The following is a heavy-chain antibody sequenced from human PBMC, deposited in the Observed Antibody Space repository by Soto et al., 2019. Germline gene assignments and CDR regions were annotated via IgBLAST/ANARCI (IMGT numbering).Heavy chain of an antibody. Sequence: EGQLVESGGGLVKPAGSLRLSCAASGFTFSGYTMNWVRQAPGKGLEWVSSISGSSGFIYYTDSVKGRFTISRDNARNALYLQMNSLRAEDTAVYYCARHGKPGVGEWYLDFWGQGALVTVSS. CDR1: GFTFSGYT. CDR2: ISGSSGFI. J-gene: IGHJ4*02. V-gene: IGHV3-21*01. D-gene: IGHD3-10*01. CDR3: ARHGKPGVGEWYLDF.